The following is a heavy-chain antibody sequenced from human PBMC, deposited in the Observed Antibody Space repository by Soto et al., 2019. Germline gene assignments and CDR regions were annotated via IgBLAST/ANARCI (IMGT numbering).Heavy chain of an antibody. CDR2: ISAYNGNT. D-gene: IGHD3-3*01. J-gene: IGHJ6*02. V-gene: IGHV1-18*01. Sequence: ASVKVSCKASGYTFTSYGISWVRQAPGQGLEWMGWISAYNGNTNYAQKFQGRVTMTTDTSTSTAYMELSSLRSEDTAVYYCARGLKVYYDFWSGYYRSHGYYYYYYGMDVWGQGTTVTVSS. CDR3: ARGLKVYYDFWSGYYRSHGYYYYYYGMDV. CDR1: GYTFTSYG.